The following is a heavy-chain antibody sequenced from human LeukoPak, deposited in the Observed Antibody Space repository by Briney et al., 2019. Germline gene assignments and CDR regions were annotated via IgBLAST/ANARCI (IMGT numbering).Heavy chain of an antibody. CDR1: GVTLSSYA. CDR2: ISSSGSGGNT. J-gene: IGHJ4*02. D-gene: IGHD1-26*01. CDR3: ASGSYYDFDY. V-gene: IGHV3-23*01. Sequence: GGSLRLSCAASGVTLSSYAMSWARQAPGKGLEWVSGISSSGSGGNTYYADSVKGRFTISRDSSKNTLFLHMNTLRAEDTAIYYCASGSYYDFDYWGQGTLVTVSS.